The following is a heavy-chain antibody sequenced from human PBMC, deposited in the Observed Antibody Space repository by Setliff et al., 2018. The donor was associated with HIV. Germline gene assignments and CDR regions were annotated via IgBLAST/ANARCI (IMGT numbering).Heavy chain of an antibody. Sequence: PSETLSLTCAVYGGSSSGYYWSWIRQPPGKGLEWIGEINHSGSTNYNPSLKSRVTISVDTSKNQFSLEVSSVTAADTAVYYCARGGPFYNWNYTFDYWGQGTLVTVSS. CDR3: ARGGPFYNWNYTFDY. CDR2: INHSGST. J-gene: IGHJ4*02. V-gene: IGHV4-34*01. CDR1: GGSSSGYY. D-gene: IGHD1-7*01.